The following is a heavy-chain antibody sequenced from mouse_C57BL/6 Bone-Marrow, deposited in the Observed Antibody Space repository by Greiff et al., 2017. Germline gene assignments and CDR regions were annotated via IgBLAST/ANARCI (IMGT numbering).Heavy chain of an antibody. CDR3: ASLITTVVAPYAMDY. V-gene: IGHV1-7*01. CDR2: INPSSGFT. D-gene: IGHD1-1*01. J-gene: IGHJ4*01. CDR1: GYTFTSYW. Sequence: QVQLQQSGAELAKPGASVKLSCKASGYTFTSYWMHWVKQRPGQGLEWIGYINPSSGFTKYNQKFKDKATLTADKSSSTAYLQRSSLTYEDSAVYYCASLITTVVAPYAMDYWGQGTSVTVSS.